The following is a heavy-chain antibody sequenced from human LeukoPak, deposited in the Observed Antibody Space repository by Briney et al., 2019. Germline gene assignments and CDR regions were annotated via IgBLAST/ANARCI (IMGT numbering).Heavy chain of an antibody. CDR3: ASSRQLWPISFGEDWFDP. J-gene: IGHJ5*02. Sequence: PAGSLSLSCAASGVTVSSYDRNWIRQAPGEGLEWIWRINSSGSTNYNPSLTSRVTMSVDTSKNPFSLKLSSVTAADTAVYYCASSRQLWPISFGEDWFDPWGQGTLVTVYS. CDR2: INSSGST. CDR1: GVTVSSYD. V-gene: IGHV4-4*07. D-gene: IGHD3-10*01.